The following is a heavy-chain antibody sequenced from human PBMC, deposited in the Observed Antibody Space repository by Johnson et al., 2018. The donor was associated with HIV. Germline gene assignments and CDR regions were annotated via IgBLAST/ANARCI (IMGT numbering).Heavy chain of an antibody. J-gene: IGHJ3*02. V-gene: IGHV3-74*03. D-gene: IGHD3-10*01. CDR2: MNSDGSST. Sequence: EVQLVESGGGLVQPGGSLTLSCAASGFTFSHYWMHWVRQAPGKGLVWVSRMNSDGSSTTYADSVKGRFTISRDNAKNTLYLQMNSLRAEDTAVYYCAKEQWFGELFSAFDIWGQGTMVTVSS. CDR3: AKEQWFGELFSAFDI. CDR1: GFTFSHYW.